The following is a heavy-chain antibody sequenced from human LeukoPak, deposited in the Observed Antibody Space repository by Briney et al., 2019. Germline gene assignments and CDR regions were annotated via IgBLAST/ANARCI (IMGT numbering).Heavy chain of an antibody. D-gene: IGHD1-26*01. CDR1: GFSVSDNY. V-gene: IGHV3-53*01. Sequence: SGGSLRLSCAASGFSVSDNYMSWVRQAPGKGLEWVSIIYSSGTIYYADSVKGRFTISRDNSKNTVYLQMNSLRAEDTAVYYCARDRSTGSYDYWGQRTLVSVSS. J-gene: IGHJ4*02. CDR3: ARDRSTGSYDY. CDR2: IYSSGTI.